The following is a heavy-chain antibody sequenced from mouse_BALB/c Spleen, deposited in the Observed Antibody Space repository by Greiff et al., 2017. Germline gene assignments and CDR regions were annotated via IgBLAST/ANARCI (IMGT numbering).Heavy chain of an antibody. CDR3: ARGGASDSSGYVDAMDY. V-gene: IGHV2-9*02. D-gene: IGHD3-2*01. Sequence: QVQLKESGPGLVAPSQSLSITCTVSGFSLTSYGVHWVRQPPGKGLEWLGVIWAGGSTNYNSALMSRLSISKDNSKNQVFLKMNSLQTDDTAMYYCARGGASDSSGYVDAMDYWGQGTSVTVSS. CDR1: GFSLTSYG. J-gene: IGHJ4*01. CDR2: IWAGGST.